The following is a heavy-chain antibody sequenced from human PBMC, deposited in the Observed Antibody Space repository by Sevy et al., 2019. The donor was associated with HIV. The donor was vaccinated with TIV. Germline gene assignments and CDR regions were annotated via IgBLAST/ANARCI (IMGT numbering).Heavy chain of an antibody. CDR3: ARHALRRIQLWLPGHNWFDP. Sequence: SETLSLTCTDSGGSISSSSYYWGWIRQPPGKGLEWIGSIYYSWSTYYNPSLKSRVTISVDTSKNQFSLKLSSVTAADTAVYYCARHALRRIQLWLPGHNWFDPWGQGTLVTVSS. CDR2: IYYSWST. D-gene: IGHD5-18*01. CDR1: GGSISSSSYY. J-gene: IGHJ5*02. V-gene: IGHV4-39*01.